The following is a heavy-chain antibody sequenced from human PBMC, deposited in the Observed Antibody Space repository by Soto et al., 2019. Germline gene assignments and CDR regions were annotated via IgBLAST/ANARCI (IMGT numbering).Heavy chain of an antibody. CDR2: ISSSRSYI. Sequence: GGSLRLSCAASGFTFSSYPMNWVRQAPGKGLEWVSSISSSRSYIYYADSVKGRFTISRDNAKNSLYLQMNSLRVEDSAVYYCATDRYYYGSSDYDWGQGTLVTVSS. CDR1: GFTFSSYP. CDR3: ATDRYYYGSSDYD. J-gene: IGHJ4*02. V-gene: IGHV3-21*01. D-gene: IGHD3-22*01.